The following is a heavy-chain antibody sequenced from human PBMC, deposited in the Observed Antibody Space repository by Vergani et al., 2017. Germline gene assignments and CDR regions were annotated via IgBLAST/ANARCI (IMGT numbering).Heavy chain of an antibody. CDR3: ARAKLRFLEWLPQTSNAFDI. Sequence: QVQLQESGPGLVKPSQTLSLTCTVSGGSISSGGYYWSWIRQHPGKGLEWIGYIYYSGSTYYNPSLKSRVTISVDTSKNQFSLKLSSVTAADTAVYYCARAKLRFLEWLPQTSNAFDIWGQGTMVTVSS. D-gene: IGHD3-3*01. CDR1: GGSISSGGYY. J-gene: IGHJ3*02. CDR2: IYYSGST. V-gene: IGHV4-31*03.